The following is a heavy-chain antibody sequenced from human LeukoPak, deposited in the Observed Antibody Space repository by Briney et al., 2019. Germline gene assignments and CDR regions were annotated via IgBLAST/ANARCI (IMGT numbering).Heavy chain of an antibody. CDR2: INPNSGDT. J-gene: IGHJ4*02. D-gene: IGHD3-10*01. CDR3: ARAYGSGTSYHPDY. Sequence: RASVKVSCKASGYTFTGYYMHWVRQAPGQGLEWMGWINPNSGDTNSSQKLQDRVTLTRDTSISTAYMELSSLTSDDTAVYYCARAYGSGTSYHPDYWGQGTLVTVSS. CDR1: GYTFTGYY. V-gene: IGHV1-2*02.